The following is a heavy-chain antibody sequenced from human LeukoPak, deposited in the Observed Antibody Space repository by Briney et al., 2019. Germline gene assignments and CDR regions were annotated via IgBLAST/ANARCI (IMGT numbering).Heavy chain of an antibody. J-gene: IGHJ3*02. CDR2: ITSSGTYI. CDR3: ARHRLPRVYYDSSGYYHNGFDI. D-gene: IGHD3-22*01. CDR1: GFTFNNYN. V-gene: IGHV3-21*01. Sequence: GESLRLSCAASGFTFNNYNMNWVRQAPGKALEWVSSITSSGTYIFYADSVKGRFTISRGNAKNSLYLQMNSLGPEDTAVYFCARHRLPRVYYDSSGYYHNGFDIWGQGTMVTVSS.